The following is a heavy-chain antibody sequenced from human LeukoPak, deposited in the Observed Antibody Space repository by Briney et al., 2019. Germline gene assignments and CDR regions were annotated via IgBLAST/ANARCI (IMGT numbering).Heavy chain of an antibody. Sequence: GGSLRLSCAASGFTFSSYWMTWVRQAPGKGLDLEANINQDGNKEYYVDSVKGRFTISRDNANNSLYLQMNSLRAEDTAVYYCARGDAFSGDYWGQGTLVTVSS. J-gene: IGHJ4*02. CDR1: GFTFSSYW. CDR3: ARGDAFSGDY. CDR2: INQDGNKE. V-gene: IGHV3-7*04.